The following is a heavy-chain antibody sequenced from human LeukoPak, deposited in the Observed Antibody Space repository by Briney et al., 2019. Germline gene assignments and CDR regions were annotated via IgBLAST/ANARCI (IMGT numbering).Heavy chain of an antibody. Sequence: GASVKVSCKASGYTFTGYYMHSVRQAPGQGLEWMGWINPNSGGTNYAQKFQGRVTMTRDTSISTAYMELSRLRSDDTAVYYCARDPAFIVVVPAAINWFDPWGQGTLVTVSS. D-gene: IGHD2-2*02. CDR3: ARDPAFIVVVPAAINWFDP. CDR1: GYTFTGYY. CDR2: INPNSGGT. V-gene: IGHV1-2*02. J-gene: IGHJ5*02.